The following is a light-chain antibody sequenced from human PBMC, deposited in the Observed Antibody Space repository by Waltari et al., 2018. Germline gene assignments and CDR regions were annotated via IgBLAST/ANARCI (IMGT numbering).Light chain of an antibody. CDR2: KAS. Sequence: IQMTQSPSTLSASVGDRVTITCRASQSISSWLAWYQQKPGKAPKLLIYKASSLESGVPSSVSGSGSGTEFTLTISSLQPDDFATYYCQQYNSYPLTFGGGTKVEIK. V-gene: IGKV1-5*03. J-gene: IGKJ4*01. CDR3: QQYNSYPLT. CDR1: QSISSW.